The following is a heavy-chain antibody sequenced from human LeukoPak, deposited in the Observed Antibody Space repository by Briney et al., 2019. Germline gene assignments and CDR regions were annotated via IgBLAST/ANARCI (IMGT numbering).Heavy chain of an antibody. CDR2: IYTSGST. J-gene: IGHJ4*02. D-gene: IGHD2-15*01. V-gene: IGHV4-4*07. Sequence: PSETLSLTCTVSGGSISRYYCNWIRQPAGKGLEWIGRIYTSGSTNYNPSLKSRVTISVDTSKNQFSLKLSSVTAADTAVYYCARADCSGGNCYSRVIYWGQGTLVTVSS. CDR3: ARADCSGGNCYSRVIY. CDR1: GGSISRYY.